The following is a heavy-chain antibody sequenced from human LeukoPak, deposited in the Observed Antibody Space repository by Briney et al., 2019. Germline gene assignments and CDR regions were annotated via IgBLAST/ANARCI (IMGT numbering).Heavy chain of an antibody. V-gene: IGHV3-64D*06. CDR3: ASHIVVVTAIRYYAMDV. Sequence: TGGSLRLSCSASGFTFSGSAMHWVRQAPGKGPEFVSGISANGDNTYYGDSVKVRFTISRDNSKNTVHLQMSSLRAEDTAVYYCASHIVVVTAIRYYAMDVWGQGTTVTVSS. D-gene: IGHD2-2*01. J-gene: IGHJ6*02. CDR2: ISANGDNT. CDR1: GFTFSGSA.